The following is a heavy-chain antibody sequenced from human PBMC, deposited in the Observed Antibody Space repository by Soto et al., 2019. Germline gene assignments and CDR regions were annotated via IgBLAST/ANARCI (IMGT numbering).Heavy chain of an antibody. Sequence: QVQRQESGPGLVKPSQTLSLTWTVSGGCISSGGCYWSWIRQHPGKGLEWIGYIYYSGSTYYNPSLKSRVTISVDTSKNQFSLKLSSVTAADTAVYYCARDRGSGYCSGGSCYPDAFDIWGQGTMVTVSS. D-gene: IGHD2-15*01. J-gene: IGHJ3*02. CDR2: IYYSGST. CDR3: ARDRGSGYCSGGSCYPDAFDI. CDR1: GGCISSGGCY. V-gene: IGHV4-31*02.